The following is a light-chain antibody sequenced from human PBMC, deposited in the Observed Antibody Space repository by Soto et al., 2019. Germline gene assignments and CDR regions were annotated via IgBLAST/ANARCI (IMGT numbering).Light chain of an antibody. Sequence: EIGVTQSPATLSVSPGERAALSCRASQSVSSNLAWYQQKPGQAPRLLIYGASTRATGIPARFSGSGSGTEFTLTISSLLSEDFAIYYCQQYNNWPPMYTFGQGTKVDIK. J-gene: IGKJ2*01. CDR3: QQYNNWPPMYT. CDR1: QSVSSN. CDR2: GAS. V-gene: IGKV3D-15*01.